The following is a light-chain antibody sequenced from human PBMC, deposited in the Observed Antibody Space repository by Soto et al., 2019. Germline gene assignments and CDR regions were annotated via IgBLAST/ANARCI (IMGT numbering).Light chain of an antibody. CDR1: NIGSKT. Sequence: SYELTQPPSVSVAPGQTARITCGGHNIGSKTVHWYQQKPGQAPVVVTYDDSGRPSGSPERFSGANAGNTATLTISRVEAGDEGDYYCQVWDSSGDHLYVFGTGAKRTVL. CDR2: DDS. J-gene: IGLJ1*01. V-gene: IGLV3-21*02. CDR3: QVWDSSGDHLYV.